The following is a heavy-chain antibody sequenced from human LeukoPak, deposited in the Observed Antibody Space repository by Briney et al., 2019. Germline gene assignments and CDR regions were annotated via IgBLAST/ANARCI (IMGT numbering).Heavy chain of an antibody. CDR2: IYYSGST. D-gene: IGHD1-26*01. V-gene: IGHV4-59*01. CDR3: ARTDSGSYEWFDP. Sequence: PSETLSLTCTVSGGSISGYYWSWIRQPPGKGLEWIGYIYYSGSTNYNPSLKSRVTISVDTSKNQFSLKLSSVTAADTAVYYCARTDSGSYEWFDPWGQGTLVTVSS. CDR1: GGSISGYY. J-gene: IGHJ5*02.